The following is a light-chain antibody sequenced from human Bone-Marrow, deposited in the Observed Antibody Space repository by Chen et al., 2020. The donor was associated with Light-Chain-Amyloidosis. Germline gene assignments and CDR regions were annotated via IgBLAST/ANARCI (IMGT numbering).Light chain of an antibody. CDR2: EDD. CDR1: SGSIATNY. Sequence: NFMLTQPHSVSESPGKTVIISCTRSSGSIATNYVQWYQQRPGSSPTTVIYEDDPRPSGVPDRFSGSSDRSSNSASLTISGLKTEDEADYYCQSYQGSSQGVFGGGTKLTVL. V-gene: IGLV6-57*01. CDR3: QSYQGSSQGV. J-gene: IGLJ3*02.